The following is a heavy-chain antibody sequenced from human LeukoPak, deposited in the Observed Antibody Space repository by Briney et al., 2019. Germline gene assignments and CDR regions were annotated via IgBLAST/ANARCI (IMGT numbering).Heavy chain of an antibody. D-gene: IGHD6-13*01. CDR3: ARGGAAAARKRGIDY. V-gene: IGHV3-7*01. CDR1: GFSFSNYW. J-gene: IGHJ4*02. Sequence: PGRSLRLSCAASGFSFSNYWMSWVRQAPGKGLEWVASISENGRAKPYVASVRGRFTISRDNTKNSLYLQMNSLRVEDTAVYYCARGGAAAARKRGIDYWGQGTLVTVSS. CDR2: ISENGRAK.